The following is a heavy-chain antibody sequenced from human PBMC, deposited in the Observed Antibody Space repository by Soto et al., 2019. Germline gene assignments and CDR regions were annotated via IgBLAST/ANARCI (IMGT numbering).Heavy chain of an antibody. CDR2: ISGSGGST. V-gene: IGHV3-23*01. CDR3: ASRTSGWYFDS. J-gene: IGHJ4*02. Sequence: EVQLLESGGGLVQPGGSLRLSCTASGFTFSSYAMNWVRQAPGKGLEWVSVISGSGGSTYYADSVKGRFTISRDNSKNPLYLQMNSLRAEDTAVYYCASRTSGWYFDSWGQGTLVTVSS. CDR1: GFTFSSYA. D-gene: IGHD6-19*01.